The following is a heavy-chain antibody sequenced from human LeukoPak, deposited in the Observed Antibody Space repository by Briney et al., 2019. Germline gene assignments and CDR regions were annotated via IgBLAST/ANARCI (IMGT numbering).Heavy chain of an antibody. CDR1: GFTFSSYA. D-gene: IGHD3-10*01. J-gene: IGHJ3*02. CDR3: AKGYYGSGSYSYAFDI. V-gene: IGHV3-30-3*01. CDR2: ISYDGSNK. Sequence: GGSLRLSCAASGFTFSSYAMHWVRQAPGKGLEWVAVISYDGSNKYYADSVKGRFTISRDNSKNTLYLQMNSLRAEDTAVYYCAKGYYGSGSYSYAFDIWGQGTMVTVS.